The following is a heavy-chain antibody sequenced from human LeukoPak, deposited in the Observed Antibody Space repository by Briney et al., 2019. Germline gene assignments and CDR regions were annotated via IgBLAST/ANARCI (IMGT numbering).Heavy chain of an antibody. J-gene: IGHJ4*02. D-gene: IGHD6-19*01. Sequence: SETLSLTRTVSGGSISSYYWSWIRQPPGKGLEWIGYIYYSGSTNYNPSLKSRVTISVDTSKNQFSLKLSSVTAADTAVYYCAQSSGRRHYFDYWGQGTLVTVSS. CDR2: IYYSGST. CDR3: AQSSGRRHYFDY. CDR1: GGSISSYY. V-gene: IGHV4-59*01.